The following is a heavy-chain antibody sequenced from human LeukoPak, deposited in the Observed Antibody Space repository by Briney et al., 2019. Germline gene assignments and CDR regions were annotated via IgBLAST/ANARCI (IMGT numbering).Heavy chain of an antibody. CDR2: IKEDGSQQ. CDR3: SRSLDY. Sequence: PGGSLRLSCAASGFPFSGYWMDWVRQAPGKGMEWVANIKEDGSQQYYADSEKGRFTISRDNAKNSLYLQMNSLRVEDTAIYYCSRSLDYLGQGALVTVSS. V-gene: IGHV3-7*01. CDR1: GFPFSGYW. J-gene: IGHJ4*02.